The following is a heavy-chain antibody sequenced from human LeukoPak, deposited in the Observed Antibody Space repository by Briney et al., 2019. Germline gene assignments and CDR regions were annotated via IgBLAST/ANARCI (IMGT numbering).Heavy chain of an antibody. D-gene: IGHD2-15*01. Sequence: SETLSLTCAVYGGSFSGYYWSWIRQPPGKGLEWIGEINHSGSTNYNPSLKSRVTISVDTSRNQFSLKLSSVTAADTAVYYCARGFRDTVVVVAATFTGFDYWGQGTLVTVSS. CDR3: ARGFRDTVVVVAATFTGFDY. CDR2: INHSGST. CDR1: GGSFSGYY. V-gene: IGHV4-34*01. J-gene: IGHJ4*02.